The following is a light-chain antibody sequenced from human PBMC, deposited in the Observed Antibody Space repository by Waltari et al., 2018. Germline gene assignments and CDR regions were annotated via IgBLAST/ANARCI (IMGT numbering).Light chain of an antibody. Sequence: PGERATLACRASQRVGTSLAWYQQKPGQAPRLLIYGASRRATGIPDRFSGSGSGTDFSLTISRLEPEDFAVYYCQHYVRLPATFGQGTKVEI. V-gene: IGKV3-20*01. CDR3: QHYVRLPAT. J-gene: IGKJ1*01. CDR2: GAS. CDR1: QRVGTS.